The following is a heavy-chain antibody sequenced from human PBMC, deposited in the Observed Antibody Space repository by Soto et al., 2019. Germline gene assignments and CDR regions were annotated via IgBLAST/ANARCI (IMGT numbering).Heavy chain of an antibody. CDR2: IYWDDDK. CDR3: ARKTYYDFWSGYYSAFDI. Sequence: SGPTLVKPTQTLTLTCTFSGFSLSTSGVGVGWIRQPPGKALEWLALIYWDDDKRYSPSLKSRLTITKDTSKNQVVLTMTNMDPVDTATYYCARKTYYDFWSGYYSAFDIWGQGTMVTVSS. V-gene: IGHV2-5*02. J-gene: IGHJ3*02. D-gene: IGHD3-3*01. CDR1: GFSLSTSGVG.